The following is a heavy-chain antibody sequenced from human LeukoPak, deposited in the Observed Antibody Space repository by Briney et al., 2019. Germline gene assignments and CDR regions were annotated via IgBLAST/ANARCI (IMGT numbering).Heavy chain of an antibody. V-gene: IGHV4-61*02. CDR2: IYTSGST. Sequence: SETLSLTCTVSGGSISSGSYYWSWIRQPAGKGLEWIGRIYTSGSTDYNPSLKSRVTISVDTSKNQFSLKLSSVTAADTAVYHCARGVITMRGVVTDYDAFDVWGPGTMVPVSS. CDR3: ARGVITMRGVVTDYDAFDV. J-gene: IGHJ3*01. D-gene: IGHD3-22*01. CDR1: GGSISSGSYY.